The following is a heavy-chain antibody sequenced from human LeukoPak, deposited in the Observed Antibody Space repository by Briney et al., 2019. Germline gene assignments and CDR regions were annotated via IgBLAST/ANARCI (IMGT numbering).Heavy chain of an antibody. CDR2: IYYSGIT. D-gene: IGHD2-21*02. Sequence: SETLSLTCTVSGGSIISSSYYWGWIRQPPGKGLEWIGSIYYSGITSYNPTLKSRVTISVDTSKNQFSLKLSSVTAADTAVYYCARLGVSPGQLIAYCGGDCYSIPDYWGQGTLVTVSS. CDR1: GGSIISSSYY. CDR3: ARLGVSPGQLIAYCGGDCYSIPDY. V-gene: IGHV4-39*01. J-gene: IGHJ4*02.